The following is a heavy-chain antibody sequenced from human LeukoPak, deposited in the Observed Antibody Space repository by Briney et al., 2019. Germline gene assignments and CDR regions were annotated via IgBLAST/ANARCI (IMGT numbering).Heavy chain of an antibody. Sequence: GGSLRLSCAASGFTFSSYSMNWVRQAPGKGLEWVSSISSSSSYMYYADSVKGRFTISRDNSKNTLYLQMNSLRAEDTAVYYCAKGDLDYYYDSSGLRGYYFDYWGQGTLVTVSS. D-gene: IGHD3-22*01. J-gene: IGHJ4*02. V-gene: IGHV3-21*04. CDR2: ISSSSSYM. CDR3: AKGDLDYYYDSSGLRGYYFDY. CDR1: GFTFSSYS.